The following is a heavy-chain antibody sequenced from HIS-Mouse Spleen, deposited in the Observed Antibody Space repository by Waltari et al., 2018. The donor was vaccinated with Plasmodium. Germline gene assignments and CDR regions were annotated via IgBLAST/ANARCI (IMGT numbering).Heavy chain of an antibody. V-gene: IGHV3-23*01. J-gene: IGHJ3*02. D-gene: IGHD3-3*01. CDR2: ISGSGGST. CDR1: GFTFSSYA. CDR3: AKGDPYYDFWSGYYHDAFDI. Sequence: EVQLLESGGGLVQPGGSLRLSCAASGFTFSSYAMSWVRQAPGKGLEWVSAISGSGGSTYYADSVKGRFTISRDNSKNTLYLQMNSLRAEDTAVYYCAKGDPYYDFWSGYYHDAFDIWGQGTMVTVSS.